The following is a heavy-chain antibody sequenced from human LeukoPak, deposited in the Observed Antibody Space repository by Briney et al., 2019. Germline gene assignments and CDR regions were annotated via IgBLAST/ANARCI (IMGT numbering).Heavy chain of an antibody. CDR2: IYYSGST. D-gene: IGHD4-17*01. CDR1: GGSISSYY. Sequence: SETLSLTCTVSGGSISSYYWSWIRQPPGKGLEWIGYIYYSGSTNYNPSLKSRVTISVDTSKNQFSLKLSSVTAADTAVYYCARDRLYGDYYYYGMDDWGQGTTVTVSS. J-gene: IGHJ6*02. V-gene: IGHV4-59*01. CDR3: ARDRLYGDYYYYGMDD.